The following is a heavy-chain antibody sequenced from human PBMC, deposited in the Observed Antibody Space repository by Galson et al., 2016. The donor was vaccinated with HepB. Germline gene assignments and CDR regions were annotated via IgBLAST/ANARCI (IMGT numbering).Heavy chain of an antibody. Sequence: LSLTCTVSGASLSPYYWSWIRQPPGKGLEWIGYIYYSGNTYYNPSLESRVTISVDTSKNQFSLKLTSVTAADTAVYYCTRAQKIFAPFDIWGQGTMVTVSS. V-gene: IGHV4-59*01. CDR3: TRAQKIFAPFDI. J-gene: IGHJ3*02. CDR1: GASLSPYY. D-gene: IGHD3-3*01. CDR2: IYYSGNT.